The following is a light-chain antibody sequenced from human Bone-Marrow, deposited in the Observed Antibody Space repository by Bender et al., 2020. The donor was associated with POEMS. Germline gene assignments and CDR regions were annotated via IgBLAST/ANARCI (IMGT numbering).Light chain of an antibody. V-gene: IGLV1-47*01. CDR3: AVWDDSLNGWV. Sequence: QSVLTQPPSASGTPGQRVTISCSGSSSNIGSNYVYWYQRLPGAAPKVVMYRNDMRPSGVPDRFSGSKSGTSASLAISGLRSEDEGDYFCAVWDDSLNGWVFGGGTKLTVL. CDR2: RND. J-gene: IGLJ3*02. CDR1: SSNIGSNY.